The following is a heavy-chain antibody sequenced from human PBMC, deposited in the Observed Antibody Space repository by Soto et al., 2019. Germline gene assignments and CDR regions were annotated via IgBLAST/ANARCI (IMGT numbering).Heavy chain of an antibody. CDR3: VRPDSTGYYSH. D-gene: IGHD3-9*01. CDR2: INPADSDT. J-gene: IGHJ4*02. CDR1: GYSFTNYW. V-gene: IGHV5-51*01. Sequence: PGESLKISCKGSGYSFTNYWIGWVRQMPGKGLEWMGIINPADSDTRYSPSFQGHVTVSVDKSISTAYLQRGSLKASDTAMYYCVRPDSTGYYSHWGQGTPVTVSS.